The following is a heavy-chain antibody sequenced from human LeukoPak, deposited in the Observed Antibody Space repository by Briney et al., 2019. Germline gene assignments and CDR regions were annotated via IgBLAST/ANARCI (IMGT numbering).Heavy chain of an antibody. V-gene: IGHV1-2*02. CDR1: GYTFTGYY. Sequence: ASVKVSCKASGYTFTGYYMHWVRQAPGQGLEWMGWINPNSGGTNYAQKFQGRVTMTRGTSISTAYMELSRLRSDDTAVYYCARVVLLWFGESSFDYWGQGTLVTVSS. D-gene: IGHD3-10*01. J-gene: IGHJ4*02. CDR2: INPNSGGT. CDR3: ARVVLLWFGESSFDY.